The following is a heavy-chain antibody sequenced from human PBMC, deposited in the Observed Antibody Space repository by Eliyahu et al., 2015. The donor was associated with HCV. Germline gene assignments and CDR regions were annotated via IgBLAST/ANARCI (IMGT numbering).Heavy chain of an antibody. D-gene: IGHD3-16*01. CDR2: VKSKIDGETT. V-gene: IGHV3-15*02. CDR3: SAEDPLQGRGEFDY. CDR1: XFXXRNAW. J-gene: IGHJ4*02. Sequence: EVHLVXSGGALVXPGGSLRXSCAXSXFXXRNAWMIWVRQXPGKGLEYIGRVKSKIDGETTEYTAPLRGRFTISRDDSKDTSYLQMNSLKTEDTAMYYCSAEDPLQGRGEFDYWGQGTLVTVSS.